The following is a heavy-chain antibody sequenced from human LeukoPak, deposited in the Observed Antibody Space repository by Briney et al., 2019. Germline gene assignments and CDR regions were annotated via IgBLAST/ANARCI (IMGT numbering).Heavy chain of an antibody. Sequence: SETLSLTCTVSGGSISSSSYYWGWIRQPPGKGLEWIGSIYYSGSTYYNPSLKSRVIISVDTSKNQFSLKLNSVTAADTAVYYCARHYHRWGLPYFDLWGRGTLVTVSS. J-gene: IGHJ2*01. CDR1: GGSISSSSYY. CDR3: ARHYHRWGLPYFDL. V-gene: IGHV4-39*01. CDR2: IYYSGST. D-gene: IGHD3-16*01.